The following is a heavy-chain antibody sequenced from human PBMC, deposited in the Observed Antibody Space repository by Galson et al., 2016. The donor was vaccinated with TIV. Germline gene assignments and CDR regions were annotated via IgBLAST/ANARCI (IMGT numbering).Heavy chain of an antibody. J-gene: IGHJ4*02. V-gene: IGHV3-30*02. D-gene: IGHD3-3*01. CDR3: PKFDFCSAWPPSDSDY. Sequence: SLRLSCAASGFTFSASGLHWIRQAPGKGLEWVAFVHYDGSVTYYSDSVKGRFTVSRDNSKSTLFLQMNRLRLEDTGVYYCPKFDFCSAWPPSDSDYWGQGILVTVSS. CDR1: GFTFSASG. CDR2: VHYDGSVT.